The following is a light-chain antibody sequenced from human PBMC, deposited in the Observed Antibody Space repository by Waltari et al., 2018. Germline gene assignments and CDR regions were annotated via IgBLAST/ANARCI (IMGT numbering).Light chain of an antibody. Sequence: QSAPTQPRSVSGSPGQSVTISCTGTSRDVGCYNYFSWFQQHPGKAPKLMIHDVSKRPSGVPDRFSGSKSGNTASLTISGLQADDETDYYCCSYAGRYTWVFGGGTKLTVL. CDR1: SRDVGCYNY. J-gene: IGLJ3*02. CDR2: DVS. V-gene: IGLV2-11*01. CDR3: CSYAGRYTWV.